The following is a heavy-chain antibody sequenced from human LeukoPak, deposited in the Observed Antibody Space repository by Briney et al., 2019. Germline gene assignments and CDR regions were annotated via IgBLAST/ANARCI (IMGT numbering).Heavy chain of an antibody. V-gene: IGHV4-38-2*01. D-gene: IGHD7-27*01. CDR1: GYSISSGYY. CDR3: ARSLGSFDY. CDR2: IYHSGST. Sequence: SETLSLTCAVSGYSISSGYYWGWIRPPPGKGLEWIGRIYHSGSTYYNPSLKSRVTISVDTSKNQFSLKLSSVTAADTAVYYCARSLGSFDYWGQGTLVTVSS. J-gene: IGHJ4*02.